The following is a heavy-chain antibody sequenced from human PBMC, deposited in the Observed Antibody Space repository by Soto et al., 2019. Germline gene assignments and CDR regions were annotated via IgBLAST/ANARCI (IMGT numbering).Heavy chain of an antibody. V-gene: IGHV3-33*01. D-gene: IGHD2-2*01. CDR2: IWYDGSNK. J-gene: IGHJ6*02. Sequence: GGSLRLSCAASGFTFSSYGMHWVRQAPGKGLEWVAVIWYDGSNKYYADSVKGRFTISRDNSKNTLYLQMNSLRAEDTAVYYCARDDIVVVPAANLLYYYYYGMDVWGQGTTVTVSS. CDR1: GFTFSSYG. CDR3: ARDDIVVVPAANLLYYYYYGMDV.